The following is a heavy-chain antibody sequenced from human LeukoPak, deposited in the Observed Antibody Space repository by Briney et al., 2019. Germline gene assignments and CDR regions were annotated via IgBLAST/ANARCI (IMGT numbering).Heavy chain of an antibody. CDR2: MFHSGST. CDR1: GYSISNGYY. CDR3: ARAPHCSTTSCYEGGYYFDY. Sequence: PSETLSLTCTVSGYSISNGYYWGWIRQPPGKGLEWIATMFHSGSTYYNPSLKSRITISLDTSKNQFSLKLSSVTAADTAVYYCARAPHCSTTSCYEGGYYFDYWGQGTLVTVSS. V-gene: IGHV4-38-2*02. J-gene: IGHJ4*02. D-gene: IGHD2-2*01.